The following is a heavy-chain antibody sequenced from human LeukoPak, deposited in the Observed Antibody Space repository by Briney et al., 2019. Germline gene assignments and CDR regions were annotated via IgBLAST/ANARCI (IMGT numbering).Heavy chain of an antibody. CDR2: SSPNSGGA. CDR1: GYTFSGYY. J-gene: IGHJ4*02. Sequence: ASVKVSCKASGYTFSGYYIHWVRQAPGQGLEWMGYSSPNSGGANSAQKFRGRVTMTRDTSISTAYMELTRLGSDDTAVYYCAREGDGLLSKDFDYWGQGTLVTISS. D-gene: IGHD2-15*01. CDR3: AREGDGLLSKDFDY. V-gene: IGHV1-2*02.